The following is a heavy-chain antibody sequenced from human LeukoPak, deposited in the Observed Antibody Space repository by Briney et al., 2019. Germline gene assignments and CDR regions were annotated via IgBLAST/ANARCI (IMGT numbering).Heavy chain of an antibody. Sequence: PETLSLTCTVSGYSISSGYYWGWIRQPPGKGLEWIGSIYHSGSTYYNPSLKSRVTIAVDTSKNQFSLKLTSVTAADTAVYYCARGLVRASGNYLYYWGQGTLVTVSS. V-gene: IGHV4-38-2*02. J-gene: IGHJ4*02. CDR3: ARGLVRASGNYLYY. D-gene: IGHD1-26*01. CDR1: GYSISSGYY. CDR2: IYHSGST.